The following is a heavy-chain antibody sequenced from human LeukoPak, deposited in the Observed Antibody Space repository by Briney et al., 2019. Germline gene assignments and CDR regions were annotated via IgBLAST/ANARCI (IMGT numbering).Heavy chain of an antibody. CDR3: ASATTIFGPLPPRY. J-gene: IGHJ4*02. V-gene: IGHV3-74*01. Sequence: GGSLRLSCAASGFTFSSYWMDWVRQAPGKGLVWVSRINNDGSSTIYADSVKGRFTISRDNAKNSLYLQMNSLRAEDTAVYYCASATTIFGPLPPRYWGPGTLVTVSS. CDR2: INNDGSST. D-gene: IGHD3-3*01. CDR1: GFTFSSYW.